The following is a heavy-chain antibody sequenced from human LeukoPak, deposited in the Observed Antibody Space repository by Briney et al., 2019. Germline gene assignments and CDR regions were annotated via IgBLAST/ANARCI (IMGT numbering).Heavy chain of an antibody. CDR3: VVAAADYYYGMDV. V-gene: IGHV4-61*02. J-gene: IGHJ6*02. D-gene: IGHD6-13*01. CDR1: GGSISSGSYY. CDR2: IYTSGST. Sequence: SETLSLTCTVSGGSISSGSYYWSWIRQPAGKGLEWIGRIYTSGSTNYNPSLKSRVTISVDTSMNQFSLKLSSVTAADTAVYYCVVAAADYYYGMDVWGQGTTVTVSS.